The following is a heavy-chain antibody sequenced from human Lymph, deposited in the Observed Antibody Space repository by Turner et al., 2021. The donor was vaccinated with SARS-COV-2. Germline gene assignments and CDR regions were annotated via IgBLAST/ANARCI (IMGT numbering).Heavy chain of an antibody. CDR2: IYSGGTT. Sequence: EVHLVEPGGGLIQPGGSLRLSCAASGIIVSRNYMNWVRQAPGRGLEWVSVIYSGGTTYYADSVKGRFPISRDNSKNTLYLQMNSLRVEDTAVYYCARDLGTYGMDVWGQGTTVTVSS. J-gene: IGHJ6*02. D-gene: IGHD6-13*01. V-gene: IGHV3-53*01. CDR3: ARDLGTYGMDV. CDR1: GIIVSRNY.